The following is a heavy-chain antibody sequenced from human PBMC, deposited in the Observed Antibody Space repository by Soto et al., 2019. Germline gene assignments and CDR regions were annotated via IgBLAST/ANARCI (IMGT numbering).Heavy chain of an antibody. J-gene: IGHJ4*01. Sequence: EVQLVESGGGLVQPGGSQRLSCVASGFTFSDHYMDWVRQAPGKGLEWVGRIRNRANSYTTDYAASVKGRFTISRDDSKTSLDLQINTLKTEDAAIDVAARDSGNGANVDYWGHGTLATVSS. CDR3: ARDSGNGANVDY. CDR2: IRNRANSYTT. CDR1: GFTFSDHY. D-gene: IGHD1-26*01. V-gene: IGHV3-72*01.